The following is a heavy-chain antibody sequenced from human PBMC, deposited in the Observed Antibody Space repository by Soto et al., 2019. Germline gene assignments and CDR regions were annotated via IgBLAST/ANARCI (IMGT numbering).Heavy chain of an antibody. V-gene: IGHV1-69*13. CDR1: GGTFSSYS. CDR3: ARDNTVLRFLEWSTHGMDV. J-gene: IGHJ6*02. CDR2: IIPIFGTA. Sequence: SVKVSCKASGGTFSSYSISWVLQAPGEGLEWMGGIIPIFGTANYAQKFQGRVTITADESTSTAYMELSSLRSEDTAVYYCARDNTVLRFLEWSTHGMDVWGQGTTVTVSS. D-gene: IGHD3-3*01.